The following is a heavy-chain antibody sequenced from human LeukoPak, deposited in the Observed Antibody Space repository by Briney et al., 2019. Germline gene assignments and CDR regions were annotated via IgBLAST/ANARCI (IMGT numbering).Heavy chain of an antibody. Sequence: GESLKISCKGSGYSFPNYWIGWVRQMPGKGMEWMGIIYPGDTHTRYSPSFQDQVTISVDKSISTAYLQWSSLKASDTAMYYCARGPYAYTSSATLGSYNWFDPWGQGSLVTVSS. CDR3: ARGPYAYTSSATLGSYNWFDP. CDR1: GYSFPNYW. D-gene: IGHD2-2*02. V-gene: IGHV5-51*01. J-gene: IGHJ5*02. CDR2: IYPGDTHT.